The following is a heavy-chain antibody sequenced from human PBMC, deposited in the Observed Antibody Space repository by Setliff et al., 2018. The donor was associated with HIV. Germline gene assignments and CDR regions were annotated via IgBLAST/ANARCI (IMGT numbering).Heavy chain of an antibody. V-gene: IGHV1-69*13. J-gene: IGHJ3*02. D-gene: IGHD3-22*01. CDR2: IIPIFGTA. CDR1: GGTFSSYA. Sequence: AASVKVSCKASGGTFSSYAISWVRQAPGQGLEWMGGIIPIFGTANYAQKFQGRVTITADESTSTAYMELSSLRSEDTAVYYCARDLRWYDSSGSHDAFDIWGQGTMVTVSS. CDR3: ARDLRWYDSSGSHDAFDI.